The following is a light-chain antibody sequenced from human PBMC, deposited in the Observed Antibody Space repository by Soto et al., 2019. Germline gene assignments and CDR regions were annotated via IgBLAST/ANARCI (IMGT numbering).Light chain of an antibody. CDR2: DVG. J-gene: IGLJ1*01. V-gene: IGLV2-14*01. CDR1: NSDVGGYNY. CDR3: SSYTSSNTEV. Sequence: QSVLTQPSPVSWSPGHSITISCPGTNSDVGGYNYVSWYQQHPGKAPKLMIYDVGSRPSGVSNRFSGSKSGNTASLTISGLQAEDEADYYCSSYTSSNTEVFGTGTKVTVL.